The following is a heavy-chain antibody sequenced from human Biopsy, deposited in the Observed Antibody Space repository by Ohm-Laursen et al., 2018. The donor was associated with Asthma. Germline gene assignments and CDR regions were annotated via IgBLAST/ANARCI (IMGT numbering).Heavy chain of an antibody. CDR2: IYHSGRT. J-gene: IGHJ2*01. CDR1: GDAMSTSGSY. V-gene: IGHV4-39*02. Sequence: PSQTLSLTCIVSGDAMSTSGSYWGWIRQSPGKGLEWIGSIYHSGRTYYNPSLESRVTISADTSKNHFSLKVTSVTAADTAVYYCARAVSSSSYWYFDLWGRGDLVTVSS. D-gene: IGHD6-6*01. CDR3: ARAVSSSSYWYFDL.